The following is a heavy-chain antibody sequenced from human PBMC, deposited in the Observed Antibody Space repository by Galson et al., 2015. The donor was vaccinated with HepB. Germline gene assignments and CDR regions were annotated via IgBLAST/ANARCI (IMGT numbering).Heavy chain of an antibody. CDR3: ATLMAVAGTLT. CDR2: IIPMFGVP. D-gene: IGHD6-19*01. V-gene: IGHV1-69*13. Sequence: SVKVSCKASGGIFRRFDIGWVRQAPGHGLEWMGGIIPMFGVPHYAQKFQGRITITADESTNTAYMELNSLTSEDTAVFYCATLMAVAGTLTWGQGTQVTVSS. J-gene: IGHJ1*01. CDR1: GGIFRRFD.